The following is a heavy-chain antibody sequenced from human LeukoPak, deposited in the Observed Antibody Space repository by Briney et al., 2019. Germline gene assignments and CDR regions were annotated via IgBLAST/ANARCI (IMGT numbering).Heavy chain of an antibody. CDR2: IYYSGST. CDR1: GRSISSSSYY. Sequence: SETLSLTCTVSGRSISSSSYYWGWIRQPPGKGLEWIGSIYYSGSTYYNPSLKSRVTISVDTSKNQFSLTLSSVTAADTPVYYCASGSTSCYPPCYYYMDVWGKGTTVTISS. D-gene: IGHD2-2*01. CDR3: ASGSTSCYPPCYYYMDV. J-gene: IGHJ6*03. V-gene: IGHV4-39*07.